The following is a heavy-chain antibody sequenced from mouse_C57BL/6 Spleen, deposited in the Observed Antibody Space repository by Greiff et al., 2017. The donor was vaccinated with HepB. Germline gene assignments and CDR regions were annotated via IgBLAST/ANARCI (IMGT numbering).Heavy chain of an antibody. CDR1: GYTFTSYW. J-gene: IGHJ2*01. D-gene: IGHD3-2*02. Sequence: QVQLQQSGAELVKPGASVKMSCKASGYTFTSYWITWVKQRPGQGLEWIGDIYPGSGSTNYNEKFKSKATLTVDTSSSTAYMQLSSLTSEDSAVYYCARMGQLRPYFDYWGQGTTLTVSS. V-gene: IGHV1-55*01. CDR3: ARMGQLRPYFDY. CDR2: IYPGSGST.